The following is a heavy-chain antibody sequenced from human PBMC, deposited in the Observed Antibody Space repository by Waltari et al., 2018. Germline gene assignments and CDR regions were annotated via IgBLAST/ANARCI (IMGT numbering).Heavy chain of an antibody. CDR3: ARGKQQLGALDY. Sequence: QVQLVQSGAEVKKPGSSVKVSCKASGGTFSSYAFSWVRQAPGQGLEWMGGIIPIVGSANYAQKFQGRVTITADESTSTAYMELSSLRSEDTAVYYCARGKQQLGALDYWGQGTLVTVSS. CDR2: IIPIVGSA. V-gene: IGHV1-69*12. J-gene: IGHJ4*02. D-gene: IGHD6-13*01. CDR1: GGTFSSYA.